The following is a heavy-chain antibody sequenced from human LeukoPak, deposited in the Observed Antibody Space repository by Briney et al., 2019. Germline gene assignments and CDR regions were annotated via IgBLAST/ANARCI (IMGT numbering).Heavy chain of an antibody. V-gene: IGHV1-2*02. CDR3: ARSKGVGYFYDTNSYLSI. CDR2: INPKSGGT. J-gene: IGHJ6*02. Sequence: ASVKVSCKASGYTFTDYYLEWVRLAPGQGPEWMGWINPKSGGTDYAQKFQGRVTMTRDTSISTAHMALSRLRSDGTAVYYCARSKGVGYFYDTNSYLSIWGQGTTVTISS. D-gene: IGHD3-22*01. CDR1: GYTFTDYY.